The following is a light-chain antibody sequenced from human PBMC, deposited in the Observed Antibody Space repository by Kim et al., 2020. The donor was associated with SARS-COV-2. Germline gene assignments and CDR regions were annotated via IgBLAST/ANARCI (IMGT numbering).Light chain of an antibody. Sequence: GQSITISCTGSSSDVGRYNYVSWYQQHPGKAPKLMLYDVSYRPSGVSNRFSGSKSGNTASLTISGLQTEDEADYYCSSYTTRSTLVFGGGTQLTVL. CDR2: DVS. CDR3: SSYTTRSTLV. J-gene: IGLJ2*01. V-gene: IGLV2-14*03. CDR1: SSDVGRYNY.